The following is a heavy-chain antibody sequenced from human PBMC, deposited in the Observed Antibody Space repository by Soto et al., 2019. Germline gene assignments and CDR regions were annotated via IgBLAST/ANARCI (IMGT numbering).Heavy chain of an antibody. CDR3: AKVPDSSGWYYFDY. D-gene: IGHD6-19*01. CDR2: ISYDGSNK. CDR1: GFTFSGYG. V-gene: IGHV3-30*18. J-gene: IGHJ4*02. Sequence: QVQLVESGGGVVQPGRSLRLSCAASGFTFSGYGMHWVRQAPGKGLVWVAVISYDGSNKYYADSVKDRFTISRDNSKNTLYLQMNSLRAEDTAVYYCAKVPDSSGWYYFDYWGQGTLVTVSS.